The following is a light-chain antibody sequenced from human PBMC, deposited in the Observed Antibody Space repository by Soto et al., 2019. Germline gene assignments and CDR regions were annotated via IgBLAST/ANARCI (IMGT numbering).Light chain of an antibody. V-gene: IGKV1-33*01. Sequence: DIQMTQSPSSLSASVGDRVTITCQASQDISNYLNWYQQKPGKAPKLLIYDASNLETGVPSRFSGSGSGTDFTFTISSLQPEVIATYYCQQYDNLPGYTFGQGTKLEIK. CDR2: DAS. CDR1: QDISNY. J-gene: IGKJ2*01. CDR3: QQYDNLPGYT.